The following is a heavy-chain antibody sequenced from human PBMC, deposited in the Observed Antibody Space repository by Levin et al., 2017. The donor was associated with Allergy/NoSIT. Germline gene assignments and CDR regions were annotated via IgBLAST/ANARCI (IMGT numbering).Heavy chain of an antibody. Sequence: KISCKASGGTFSSYVISWVRQAPGQGLEWMGGIIPIFGTPKYAQKFQGRVMVNVDKSTSTAYMELSRLRSEDTAVYYCARLPDYYDTSGYYLYFHDWGQGTLVTVSS. CDR2: IIPIFGTP. CDR1: GGTFSSYV. V-gene: IGHV1-69*06. J-gene: IGHJ1*01. CDR3: ARLPDYYDTSGYYLYFHD. D-gene: IGHD3-22*01.